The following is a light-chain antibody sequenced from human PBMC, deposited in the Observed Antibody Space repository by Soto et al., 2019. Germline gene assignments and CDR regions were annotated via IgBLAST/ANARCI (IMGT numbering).Light chain of an antibody. V-gene: IGKV1-33*01. Sequence: DIQMTQSPSSLSASVGDRVTITCQASQDISNYLNWYQQKPGKAPKLLIYDASNLETGVPSRFSSSGPGTEFPVTISSLQPEDIATYYCQQYDNLPPYPLGQGTKLAIK. CDR3: QQYDNLPPYP. CDR2: DAS. CDR1: QDISNY. J-gene: IGKJ2*01.